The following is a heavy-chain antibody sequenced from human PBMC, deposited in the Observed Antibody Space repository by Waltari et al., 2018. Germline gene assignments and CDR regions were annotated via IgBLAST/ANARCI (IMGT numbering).Heavy chain of an antibody. CDR3: ARVGRYFDWLLDY. Sequence: QVQRVEAGGGVVQPGRSLRVSWAASGFTFRGYAMHWVRQAPGKGLECVAVISYDGSNKYYADSVKGRFTISRDNSKNTLYLQLNSLRAEDTAVYYCARVGRYFDWLLDYWGQGTLVTVSS. V-gene: IGHV3-30-3*01. D-gene: IGHD3-9*01. CDR1: GFTFRGYA. CDR2: ISYDGSNK. J-gene: IGHJ4*02.